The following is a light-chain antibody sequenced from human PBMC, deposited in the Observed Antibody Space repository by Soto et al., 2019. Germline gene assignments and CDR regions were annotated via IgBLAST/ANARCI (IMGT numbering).Light chain of an antibody. Sequence: EIVMTQSPATLSFSPGERATLSCRASQSVANDLAWYQHKPGQAPRLLTHGASTRATGIPARFSGVGSGTEFTLTISSLQSEDFAVYYCQQYNKWPQTFGQGTRLEI. CDR3: QQYNKWPQT. CDR1: QSVAND. J-gene: IGKJ5*01. CDR2: GAS. V-gene: IGKV3-15*01.